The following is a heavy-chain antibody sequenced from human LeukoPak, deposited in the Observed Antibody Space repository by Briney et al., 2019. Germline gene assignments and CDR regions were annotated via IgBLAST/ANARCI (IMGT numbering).Heavy chain of an antibody. CDR3: ARDQGIWYFDL. D-gene: IGHD1-14*01. V-gene: IGHV4-59*01. CDR2: IYYSGST. CDR1: GFTFSSYG. J-gene: IGHJ2*01. Sequence: GTLRLSCAASGFTFSSYGMSWVRQPPGKGLEWIGYIYYSGSTNYNPSLKSRVTISVDTSKNQFSLKLSSVTAADTAVYYCARDQGIWYFDLWGRGTLVTVSS.